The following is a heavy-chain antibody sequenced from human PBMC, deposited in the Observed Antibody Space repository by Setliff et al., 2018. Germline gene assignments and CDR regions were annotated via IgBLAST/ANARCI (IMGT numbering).Heavy chain of an antibody. V-gene: IGHV4-61*08. CDR1: GDSISSGDYF. D-gene: IGHD6-19*01. CDR2: IYIGGSA. CDR3: AREQWLDPPGYYYMDV. Sequence: SETLSLTCTVSGDSISSGDYFWSWIRQPPGKGLEWIGHIYIGGSANYNPSLKSRVTMSIDTSKNQFSLELNSVTAADMAVYYCAREQWLDPPGYYYMDVWAKGTTVTVSS. J-gene: IGHJ6*03.